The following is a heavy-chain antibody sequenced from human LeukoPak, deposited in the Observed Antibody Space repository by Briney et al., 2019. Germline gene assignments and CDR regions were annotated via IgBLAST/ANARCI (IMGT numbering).Heavy chain of an antibody. CDR2: ISSSSFYI. J-gene: IGHJ3*02. CDR3: AREIGGSSSQGDDAFDI. Sequence: GSLRLSCAASGYSFSSYSMNWVRQAPGKGLEWVSSISSSSFYIYYADSVKGRFSISRNNAKSSLYLQMNSLRAEDTAVYYCAREIGGSSSQGDDAFDIWGQGTMVTVSS. CDR1: GYSFSSYS. D-gene: IGHD6-13*01. V-gene: IGHV3-21*01.